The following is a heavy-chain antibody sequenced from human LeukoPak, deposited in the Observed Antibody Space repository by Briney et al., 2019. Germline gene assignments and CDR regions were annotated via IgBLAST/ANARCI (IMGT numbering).Heavy chain of an antibody. CDR1: GFTFSTYT. Sequence: GGSLRLSCAASGFTFSTYTLSWVRQAPGKGLEWVSYVTGTGRTTYYVDSVKGRFTISRDNAKNSLHLQMNSLRAEDTAVYYCARERGGYYFDSWGQGILVTVSS. CDR2: VTGTGRTT. D-gene: IGHD3-16*01. V-gene: IGHV3-48*01. CDR3: ARERGGYYFDS. J-gene: IGHJ4*02.